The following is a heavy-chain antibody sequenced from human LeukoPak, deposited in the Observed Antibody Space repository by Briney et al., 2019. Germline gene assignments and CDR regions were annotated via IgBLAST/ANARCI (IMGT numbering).Heavy chain of an antibody. CDR1: GFTYNNYG. J-gene: IGHJ4*02. CDR2: IATDGRDK. V-gene: IGHV3-30*18. CDR3: AKDSKVAAAGYFFDY. D-gene: IGHD6-13*01. Sequence: GGSLRLSCAASGFTYNNYGMHWVRQAPGKGLEWVAVIATDGRDKKYADSVKGRFTISRDNSKNTLYLEMNSLRPEDTAVYHCAKDSKVAAAGYFFDYWGQGTLVTVSS.